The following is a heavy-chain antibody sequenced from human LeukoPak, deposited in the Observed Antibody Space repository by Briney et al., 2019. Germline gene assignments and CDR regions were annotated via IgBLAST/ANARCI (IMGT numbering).Heavy chain of an antibody. V-gene: IGHV3-74*01. CDR3: ERDLSSGYYPELFDY. Sequence: PGGSLRLSCAASGFTFSRYWMHWVRQAPGKGLVWVSRINSDGSSTTYADSVKGRFNISRDNAKNTLYLQMNNLRAEDTAVYYCERDLSSGYYPELFDYWGQGTLVTVSS. CDR1: GFTFSRYW. J-gene: IGHJ4*02. D-gene: IGHD3-22*01. CDR2: INSDGSST.